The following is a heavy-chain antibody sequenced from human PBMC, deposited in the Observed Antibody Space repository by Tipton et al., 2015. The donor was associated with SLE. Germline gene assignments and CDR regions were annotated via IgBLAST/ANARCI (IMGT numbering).Heavy chain of an antibody. V-gene: IGHV4-59*12. CDR1: GGSISSYY. CDR3: ATSAQRWLQLRAFDI. CDR2: IYYSGST. Sequence: LRLSCTVSGGSISSYYWSWIRQPPGKGLEWIGYIYYSGSTSYNPSLKSRVTMSVDTSKKQFSLKLSSVTAADTAVYYCATSAQRWLQLRAFDIWGQGTMVTVSP. J-gene: IGHJ3*02. D-gene: IGHD5-24*01.